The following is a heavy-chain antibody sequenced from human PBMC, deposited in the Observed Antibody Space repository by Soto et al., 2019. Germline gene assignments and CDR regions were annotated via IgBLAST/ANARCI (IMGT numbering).Heavy chain of an antibody. V-gene: IGHV3-74*01. D-gene: IGHD1-1*01. CDR1: GFTITRYW. CDR2: IKSDGSVR. J-gene: IGHJ4*02. CDR3: ARYSEPGLNCLDN. Sequence: SGGSLRLSCAASGFTITRYWMHWVRQAPGKGLVWVSRIKSDGSVRYYADSMEGRFTTSRDTSKNTVYLQMNNLRADDTAMYYCARYSEPGLNCLDNWGPGTIVTVSS.